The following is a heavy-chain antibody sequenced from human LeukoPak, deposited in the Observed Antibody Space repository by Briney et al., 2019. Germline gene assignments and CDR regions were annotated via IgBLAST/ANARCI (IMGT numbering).Heavy chain of an antibody. CDR3: ARTYCSGGICYESFDC. D-gene: IGHD2-15*01. V-gene: IGHV4-4*02. Sequence: SETLSLTCAVSGGSISTVNWWRWVRPPRGKGLEWIGEIYRSGDANYNTSLKSRVTISVDKSKNQSSRKLSSVTAADTAVYYCARTYCSGGICYESFDCWGQGTMVTVSS. J-gene: IGHJ4*02. CDR2: IYRSGDA. CDR1: GGSISTVNW.